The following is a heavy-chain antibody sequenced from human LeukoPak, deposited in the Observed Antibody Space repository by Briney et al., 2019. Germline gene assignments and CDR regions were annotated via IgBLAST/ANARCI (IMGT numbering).Heavy chain of an antibody. CDR1: GGSISTSSFD. J-gene: IGHJ4*02. CDR3: ARHERYNSGWLAFDF. V-gene: IGHV4-39*01. D-gene: IGHD6-19*01. Sequence: PSETLSLTCTVSGGSISTSSFDWGWIRQPPGKGLEWIGSFSYSGSSYDNPSLKSRVTISAETSKNQFSLMLSSVTAADTAVYYCARHERYNSGWLAFDFWGQGTLVTVSS. CDR2: FSYSGSS.